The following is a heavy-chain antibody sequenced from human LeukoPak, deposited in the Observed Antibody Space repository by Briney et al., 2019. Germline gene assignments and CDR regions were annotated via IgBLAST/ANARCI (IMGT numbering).Heavy chain of an antibody. CDR1: GFTFNNYA. V-gene: IGHV3-23*01. CDR2: ISGGGGST. CDR3: AKHSTTSSNWFDP. D-gene: IGHD2/OR15-2a*01. Sequence: PGGSLRLSCAASGFTFNNYAMTWVRQAPGKGLEWVSAISGGGGSTYYADSVKARFTISRDNSKSTLYLQMSSLRAEDTAVYYCAKHSTTSSNWFDPWGQGTLVTVSS. J-gene: IGHJ5*02.